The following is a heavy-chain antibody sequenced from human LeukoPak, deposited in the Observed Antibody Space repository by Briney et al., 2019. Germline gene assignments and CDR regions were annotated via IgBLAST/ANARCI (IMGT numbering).Heavy chain of an antibody. Sequence: TGGSLRLPCAASGFAFSSFAMGWVRQSPGKGLEWLSTINGGGNTTFYADSVKGRFTISRDNSKNTLYLHMDGLRPDDTAIYYCTKELHVAVAVADYYYFYMDVWGRGTALSVSS. V-gene: IGHV3-23*01. CDR2: INGGGNTT. CDR3: TKELHVAVAVADYYYFYMDV. J-gene: IGHJ6*03. CDR1: GFAFSSFA. D-gene: IGHD6-19*01.